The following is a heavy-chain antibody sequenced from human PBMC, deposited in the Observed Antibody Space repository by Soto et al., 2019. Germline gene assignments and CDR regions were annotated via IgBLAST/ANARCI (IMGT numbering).Heavy chain of an antibody. CDR3: ARQDCGGDCYSSPNWFDP. D-gene: IGHD2-21*02. CDR1: GGSISSSSYY. CDR2: IYYSGST. V-gene: IGHV4-39*01. Sequence: PSETLSLTCTVSGGSISSSSYYWGWIRQPPGKGLEWIGSIYYSGSTYYNPSLKSRVTISVDTSKNQFSLKLSSVTAADTAVYYCARQDCGGDCYSSPNWFDPWGQGTLVTVS. J-gene: IGHJ5*02.